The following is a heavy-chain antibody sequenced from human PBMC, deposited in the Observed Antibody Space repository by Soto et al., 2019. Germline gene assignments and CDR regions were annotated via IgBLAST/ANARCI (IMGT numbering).Heavy chain of an antibody. J-gene: IGHJ5*02. CDR3: EVSFGSGNNWFDP. V-gene: IGHV4-34*01. CDR2: INHSGST. Sequence: SETLSLTCAVYGGSFSGYYWSWIRQPPGKGLEWIGEINHSGSTNYNPSLKSRVTISVDTSKNQFSLKLSSVTAADTAVYYCEVSFGSGNNWFDPWGQGTLVTVS. CDR1: GGSFSGYY. D-gene: IGHD3-10*01.